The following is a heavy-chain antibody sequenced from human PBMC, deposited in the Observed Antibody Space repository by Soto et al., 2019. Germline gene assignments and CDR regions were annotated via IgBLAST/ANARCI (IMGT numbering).Heavy chain of an antibody. Sequence: EVQLLESGGGLVQPGGSLRLSCAASGFTFSSYAMSWVRQAPGKGLEWVSAISGSGGSTYYADSVKGRFTISRDNSKNTLYLQMNSLRAEDTAVYYCAKDLSYYYDSSGYYEDWGQGTLVTVSS. CDR3: AKDLSYYYDSSGYYED. V-gene: IGHV3-23*01. CDR1: GFTFSSYA. J-gene: IGHJ4*02. D-gene: IGHD3-22*01. CDR2: ISGSGGST.